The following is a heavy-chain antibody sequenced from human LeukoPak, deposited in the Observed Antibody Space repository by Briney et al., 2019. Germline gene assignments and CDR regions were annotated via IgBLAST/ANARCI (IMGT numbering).Heavy chain of an antibody. CDR3: ARAGYCGDGGCRGGSAFDV. D-gene: IGHD2-15*01. J-gene: IGHJ3*01. Sequence: ASVKVSCKTSRYTFTNYDIYWVRQAPGQGLECMGWISGYNGDTSYAQILQGRFTVTTDTSTSTAYMELRSLTYDDTAVYYCARAGYCGDGGCRGGSAFDVWGQGTMVTVSS. CDR1: RYTFTNYD. CDR2: ISGYNGDT. V-gene: IGHV1-18*01.